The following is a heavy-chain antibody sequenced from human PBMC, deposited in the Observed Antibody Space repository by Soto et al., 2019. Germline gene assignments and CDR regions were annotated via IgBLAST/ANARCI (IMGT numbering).Heavy chain of an antibody. CDR1: GFTFSSYG. Sequence: GGSLRLSCAASGFTFSSYGMHWVRQAPGKGLEWVAVISYDGSNKYYADSVKGRFTISRDNSKNTLYLQMNSLRAEDTAVYYCAKDQTVPAAMFLDYWGQGTLVTVSS. CDR2: ISYDGSNK. V-gene: IGHV3-30*18. J-gene: IGHJ4*02. D-gene: IGHD2-2*01. CDR3: AKDQTVPAAMFLDY.